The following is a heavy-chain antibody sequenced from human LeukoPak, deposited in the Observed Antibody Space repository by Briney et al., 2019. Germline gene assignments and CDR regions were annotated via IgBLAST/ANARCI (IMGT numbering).Heavy chain of an antibody. CDR3: VGVVVAAYHREYYFDY. J-gene: IGHJ4*02. V-gene: IGHV4-59*01. Sequence: SSETLSLTCTVSGGSISSCYWSWIRQPPGKGLEWIGEIYYSGSTNYNPSLKSRVTISVDTSKNQFSLKLSSVTAADTAVYYCVGVVVAAYHREYYFDYWGQGTMVIVAS. CDR1: GGSISSCY. CDR2: IYYSGST. D-gene: IGHD2-15*01.